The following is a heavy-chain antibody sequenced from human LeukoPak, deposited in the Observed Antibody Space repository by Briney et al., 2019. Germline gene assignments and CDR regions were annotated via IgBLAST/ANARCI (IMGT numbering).Heavy chain of an antibody. CDR1: GFNFNTYS. CDR2: ISSSSSII. V-gene: IGHV3-48*04. CDR3: ARDYYFDSSGYPLNY. Sequence: GGSLRLSCAASGFNFNTYSMNWVRQAPGKGLESVSYISSSSSIIYYADSVKGRFTISRDNAKNSLYLQMNSLRAEDTAVYYCARDYYFDSSGYPLNYWGQGTLVTVSS. D-gene: IGHD3-22*01. J-gene: IGHJ4*02.